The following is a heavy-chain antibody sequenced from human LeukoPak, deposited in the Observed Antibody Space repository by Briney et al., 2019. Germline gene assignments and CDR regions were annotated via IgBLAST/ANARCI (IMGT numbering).Heavy chain of an antibody. CDR1: GGSFSGYY. V-gene: IGHV4-34*01. D-gene: IGHD4-17*01. CDR3: ARHRGLTYGAPGDTNAFDI. CDR2: INHNGST. Sequence: SETLSLTCAVYGGSFSGYYWSWIRQPPGKGLEWIGEINHNGSTNYNPSLKSRVTISVDTSKNQFSLKLSSVTAADTAVYYCARHRGLTYGAPGDTNAFDIWGQGTMVTVSS. J-gene: IGHJ3*02.